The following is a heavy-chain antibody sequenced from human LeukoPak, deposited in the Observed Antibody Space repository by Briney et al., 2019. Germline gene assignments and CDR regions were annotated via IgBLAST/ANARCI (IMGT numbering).Heavy chain of an antibody. CDR1: GDSVSTNSGA. V-gene: IGHV6-1*01. CDR3: ARGTAAAGFDS. Sequence: SQTLSLTCDISGDSVSTNSGAWNWIRQSPSRGLESLGRTYYRSKWSNDYAVSVKSRITINPDTSKNQFALQLNSVTPEDAAVYYCARGTAAAGFDSWGQGTLVTVSS. J-gene: IGHJ4*02. D-gene: IGHD6-13*01. CDR2: TYYRSKWSN.